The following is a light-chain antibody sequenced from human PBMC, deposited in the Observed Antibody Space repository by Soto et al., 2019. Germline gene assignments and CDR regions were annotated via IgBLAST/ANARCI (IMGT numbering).Light chain of an antibody. CDR1: SSDVGAYNY. Sequence: QSALTQPASVSGSPGQSITISCTGTSSDVGAYNYVSWYQQYPGKAPKLIIYEVTNRPSGVSNRFSGSKSANTASLTISGLQAEDEADYYCNSYTSTSARVFGGGTQLTVL. CDR3: NSYTSTSARV. V-gene: IGLV2-14*01. J-gene: IGLJ3*02. CDR2: EVT.